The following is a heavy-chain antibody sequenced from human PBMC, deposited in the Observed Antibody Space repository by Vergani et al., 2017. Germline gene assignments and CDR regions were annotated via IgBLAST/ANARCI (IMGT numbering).Heavy chain of an antibody. J-gene: IGHJ4*02. D-gene: IGHD3-10*01. Sequence: EVKLVESGGGLEQPGRSLRLSCRASGFTFTDYGISWVRQAPGKGLEWVGFVGNKEDGGTPEHAASVKGRFTISRYNAKNSLYMQMNSLGAEDTALYYCARLSQGSGSYYSRYREKDSWGQGTLVTVSS. CDR2: VGNKEDGGTP. V-gene: IGHV3-49*04. CDR1: GFTFTDYG. CDR3: ARLSQGSGSYYSRYREKDS.